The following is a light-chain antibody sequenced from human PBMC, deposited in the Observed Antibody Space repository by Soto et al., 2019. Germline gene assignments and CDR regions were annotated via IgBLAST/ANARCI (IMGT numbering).Light chain of an antibody. CDR3: SSYTSSSTLLD. J-gene: IGLJ1*01. Sequence: QSVLTQPASVSGSPGQSITISCTGTSSDVGGYNYVSWYQQHPGKAPKLMIYDVNNRPSGVSNRFSGSKSGNTASLTISGLQAEDEADYYCSSYTSSSTLLDFGTGTKVTVL. CDR2: DVN. V-gene: IGLV2-14*01. CDR1: SSDVGGYNY.